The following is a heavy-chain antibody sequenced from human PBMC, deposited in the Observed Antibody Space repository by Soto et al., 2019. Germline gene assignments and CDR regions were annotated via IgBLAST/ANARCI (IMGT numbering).Heavy chain of an antibody. CDR1: GFTFSSYG. CDR2: IWYDGSNK. D-gene: IGHD1-26*01. CDR3: ARGSNGYMDV. J-gene: IGHJ6*03. Sequence: QVQLVESGGGVVQPGRSLRLSSAASGFTFSSYGMHWVRQAPGKGLEWVAVIWYDGSNKYYADSVKGRFTISRDNSKNTLYLQMNSLRAEDTAVYYCARGSNGYMDVWGKGTTVTVSS. V-gene: IGHV3-33*01.